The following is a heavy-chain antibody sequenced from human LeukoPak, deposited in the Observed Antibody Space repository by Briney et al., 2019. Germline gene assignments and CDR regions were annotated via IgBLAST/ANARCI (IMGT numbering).Heavy chain of an antibody. CDR2: FYYSGST. CDR1: GGSISYYY. V-gene: IGHV4-59*01. D-gene: IGHD6-6*01. CDR3: ARGYSSTSWFDP. Sequence: SETLSLTCTVSGGSISYYYWSWIRQPPGKGLEWIGYFYYSGSTNYNPSLKSRVTISVDTSKNQFSLNLSSVTAADTAVYYCARGYSSTSWFDPCGQGTLVTVSS. J-gene: IGHJ5*02.